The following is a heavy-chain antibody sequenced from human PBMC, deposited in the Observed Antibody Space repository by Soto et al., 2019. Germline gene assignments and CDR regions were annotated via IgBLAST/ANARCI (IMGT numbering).Heavy chain of an antibody. CDR3: AKERAVAGFDY. Sequence: GGALRLSCAASGFTFSSYAMRWVRQAPGKGLEWVSGISGSGGSTYYADSVKGRFTISRDNSKNTLYLQMNSLRAEDTAVYYCAKERAVAGFDYWGQGTLVTVSS. J-gene: IGHJ4*02. CDR2: ISGSGGST. CDR1: GFTFSSYA. D-gene: IGHD6-19*01. V-gene: IGHV3-23*01.